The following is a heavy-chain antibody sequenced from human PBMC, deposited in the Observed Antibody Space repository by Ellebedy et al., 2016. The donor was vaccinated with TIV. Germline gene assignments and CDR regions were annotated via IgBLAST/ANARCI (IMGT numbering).Heavy chain of an antibody. CDR2: IYYSGST. D-gene: IGHD3-3*01. V-gene: IGHV4-59*01. CDR1: GGSISSYY. CDR3: ARDYTIFGVVSHYYYGMDV. Sequence: SETLSLXXTVSGGSISSYYWSWIRQPPGKGLEWIGYIYYSGSTNYNPSLKSRVTISVDTSKNQFSLKLSSVTAADTAVHYCARDYTIFGVVSHYYYGMDVWGQGTTVTVSS. J-gene: IGHJ6*02.